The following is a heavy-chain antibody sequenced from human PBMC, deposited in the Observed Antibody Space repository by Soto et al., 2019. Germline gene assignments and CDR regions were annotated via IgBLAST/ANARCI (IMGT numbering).Heavy chain of an antibody. J-gene: IGHJ4*02. D-gene: IGHD3-16*02. V-gene: IGHV4-31*03. CDR2: IYYSGST. CDR1: GGSISSGGYY. CDR3: ARVAADYVWGSYRQ. Sequence: QVQLQESGPGLVKPSQTLSLTCTVSGGSISSGGYYWSWIRQHPGKGLEWIGYIYYSGSTYYNPSLTRRVTISVDTSKNQFSLKLSSVTAADTAVYYCARVAADYVWGSYRQWGQGTLVTVSS.